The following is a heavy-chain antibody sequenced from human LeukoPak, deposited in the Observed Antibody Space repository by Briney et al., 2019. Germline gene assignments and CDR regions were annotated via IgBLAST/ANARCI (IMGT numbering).Heavy chain of an antibody. D-gene: IGHD2-2*01. CDR3: ARALGYCSSTSRPAYGMDV. Sequence: ASVKVSCKASGYTFTGYYMHWVRQAPGQGLEWMGWINPNSGGTNYAQKFQGWVTMTRDTSISTAYMELSRLRSDDTAVYYCARALGYCSSTSRPAYGMDVWGKGTTVTVSS. CDR1: GYTFTGYY. J-gene: IGHJ6*04. CDR2: INPNSGGT. V-gene: IGHV1-2*04.